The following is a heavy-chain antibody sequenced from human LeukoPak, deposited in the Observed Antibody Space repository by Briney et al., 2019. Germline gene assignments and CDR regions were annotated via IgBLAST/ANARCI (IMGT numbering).Heavy chain of an antibody. J-gene: IGHJ6*02. CDR2: IYYSGST. V-gene: IGHV4-31*03. CDR1: GGSISSGGYY. Sequence: SQTLSLTCTVSGGSISSGGYYWSWIRQHPGKGLEWIGYIYYSGSTYYNPSRKSRVTISVDTSKNQFSLKLSSVTAADTAVYYCARDRVATRGSYYGMDVWGQGTTVTVSS. CDR3: ARDRVATRGSYYGMDV. D-gene: IGHD3-10*01.